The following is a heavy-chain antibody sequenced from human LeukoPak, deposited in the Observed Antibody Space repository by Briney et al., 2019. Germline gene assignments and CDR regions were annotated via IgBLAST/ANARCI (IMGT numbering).Heavy chain of an antibody. Sequence: GGSLRLSCAASGFTFSDHYMIWIRRAPGKGLEWVSYISDTGTNTFYADSVKARFTVSRDNAKKSLYLQMNHLRADDTAIYYCARDRLKGVGYDAYDIWGQGTMVTVSS. CDR2: ISDTGTNT. J-gene: IGHJ3*02. D-gene: IGHD3-3*01. V-gene: IGHV3-11*01. CDR1: GFTFSDHY. CDR3: ARDRLKGVGYDAYDI.